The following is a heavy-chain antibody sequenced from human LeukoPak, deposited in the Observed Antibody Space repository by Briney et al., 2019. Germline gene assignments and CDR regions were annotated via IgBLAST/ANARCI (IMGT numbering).Heavy chain of an antibody. J-gene: IGHJ5*02. D-gene: IGHD2-21*01. V-gene: IGHV1-2*02. CDR1: GYTFTDSY. Sequence: ASVKVSCKASGYTFTDSYMHWVGQAPGQGLEWMEWINPNTGGTKYAQNFQGRVTMTRDTSIRTAYMELSRLRPDDTAVFYCARDEELGIKGRNWFDPWGQGTLVTVSS. CDR3: ARDEELGIKGRNWFDP. CDR2: INPNTGGT.